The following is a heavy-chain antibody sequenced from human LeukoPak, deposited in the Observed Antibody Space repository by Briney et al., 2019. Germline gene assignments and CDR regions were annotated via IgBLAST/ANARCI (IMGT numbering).Heavy chain of an antibody. Sequence: GGSLRLSCTASGFTFGVYAMSWVRQAPGKGLEWVGFIRSKAYGGTTEYAASVKGRFNISRDDSKSIAYLQMNGLRAEDTAVYYCAKDRHVPGRYCSSTTCFHFDSWGQGTLVTVSS. J-gene: IGHJ5*01. CDR1: GFTFGVYA. CDR2: IRSKAYGGTT. D-gene: IGHD2-2*01. CDR3: AKDRHVPGRYCSSTTCFHFDS. V-gene: IGHV3-49*04.